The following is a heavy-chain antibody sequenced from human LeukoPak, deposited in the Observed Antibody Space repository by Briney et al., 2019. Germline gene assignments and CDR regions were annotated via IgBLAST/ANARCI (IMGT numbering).Heavy chain of an antibody. D-gene: IGHD3-16*01. CDR3: TRRLDD. Sequence: GGSLRLSCAASGFSFNSDWMDWVRQAPGKGLEWVANIKHDESEKNYLDSVKGRFTISRDNAQNSLYLQMNGLRVEDTAVYYCTRRLDDWGQGTLVIVSS. V-gene: IGHV3-7*01. CDR1: GFSFNSDW. J-gene: IGHJ4*02. CDR2: IKHDESEK.